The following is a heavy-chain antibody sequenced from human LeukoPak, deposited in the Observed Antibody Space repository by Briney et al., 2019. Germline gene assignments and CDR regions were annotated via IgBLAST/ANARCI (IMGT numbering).Heavy chain of an antibody. Sequence: GGSLGLSCAASGFTFSSYEMNWVRQAPEKGLEWVSGISWNSGSIGYADSVKGRFTISRDNAKNSLYLQMNSLRAEDTALYYCAKDVYLTPIAFDIWGQGTMVTVSS. D-gene: IGHD3-9*01. CDR3: AKDVYLTPIAFDI. V-gene: IGHV3-9*01. CDR1: GFTFSSYE. CDR2: ISWNSGSI. J-gene: IGHJ3*02.